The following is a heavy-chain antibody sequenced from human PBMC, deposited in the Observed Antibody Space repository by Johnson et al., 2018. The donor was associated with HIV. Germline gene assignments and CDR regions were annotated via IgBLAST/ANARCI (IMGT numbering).Heavy chain of an antibody. CDR3: ARDRGPQWWLGATDAFDI. CDR2: ISWNSGSI. J-gene: IGHJ3*02. D-gene: IGHD2-15*01. V-gene: IGHV3-9*01. Sequence: VQLVESGGGLVQPGRSLRLSCAASGFTFDDYAMHWVRQAPGKGLEWVSGISWNSGSIGYADSVKGRFTISRDNAKNSLYLQMNSLRAEDTAVYYCARDRGPQWWLGATDAFDIWGQGTMVTVSS. CDR1: GFTFDDYA.